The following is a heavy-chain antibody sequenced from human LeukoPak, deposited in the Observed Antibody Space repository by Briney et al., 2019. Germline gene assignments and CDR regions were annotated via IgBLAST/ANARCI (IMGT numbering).Heavy chain of an antibody. D-gene: IGHD2-15*01. CDR3: TTAATLFDY. Sequence: GGSLRLSCAASGFTFSGSAMHWVRQASGKGLEWAGRIRSKANSYATAYAASVKGRFTISRDDSKNTAYLQMNSLKTEDTAVYYCTTAATLFDYWGQGTLVTVSS. J-gene: IGHJ4*02. CDR1: GFTFSGSA. CDR2: IRSKANSYAT. V-gene: IGHV3-73*01.